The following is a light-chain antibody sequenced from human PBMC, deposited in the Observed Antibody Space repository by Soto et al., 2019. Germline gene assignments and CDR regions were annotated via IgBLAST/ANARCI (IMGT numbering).Light chain of an antibody. CDR2: EVT. V-gene: IGLV2-14*01. CDR1: SREMGVCNY. CDR3: SSYTSRSTLYV. Sequence: QSALPQPASVSGPPGQSITVSCTGTSREMGVCNYVSWYQQHPGKAPKLLVYEVTNRPSGVSDRFSGSKSGNTASLTISGLQADDEGYYYCSSYTSRSTLYVFGTGTKLTVL. J-gene: IGLJ1*01.